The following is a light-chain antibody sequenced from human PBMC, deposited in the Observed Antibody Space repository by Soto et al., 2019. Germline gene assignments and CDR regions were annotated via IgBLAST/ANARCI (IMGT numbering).Light chain of an antibody. CDR3: QQYNNWPQT. Sequence: EIVMTQSTATLSVSPGERATLSCRASQSVSSNLAWYQQKPGQAPRLLIYGASTRATGIPARFRGSGSGTEFTLTNTSLQSEDFAVYYCQQYNNWPQTFGQGTKVKIK. J-gene: IGKJ1*01. CDR2: GAS. CDR1: QSVSSN. V-gene: IGKV3-15*01.